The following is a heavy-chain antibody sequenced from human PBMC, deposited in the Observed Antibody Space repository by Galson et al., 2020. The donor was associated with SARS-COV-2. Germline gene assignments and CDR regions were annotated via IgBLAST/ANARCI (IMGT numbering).Heavy chain of an antibody. CDR2: IWSDAINT. Sequence: GESLKISCAASGFSFSTYAMHWVRQAPGKGLEWVAVIWSDAINTYYLDSVKGRFTISRDNSRNTVYLQMNSLRGEDTALYYCTTSIIVAGTLDYWGQGTPVSVSS. D-gene: IGHD5-12*01. CDR1: GFSFSTYA. V-gene: IGHV3-33*03. CDR3: TTSIIVAGTLDY. J-gene: IGHJ4*02.